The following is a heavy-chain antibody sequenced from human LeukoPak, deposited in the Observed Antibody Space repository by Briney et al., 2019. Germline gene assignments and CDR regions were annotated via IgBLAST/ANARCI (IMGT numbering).Heavy chain of an antibody. V-gene: IGHV1-18*01. D-gene: IGHD3-10*01. CDR1: GYSFLNYG. CDR3: ARVEGNLHLYYGSGSYRWDCFDY. Sequence: GASVKVSCKTSGYSFLNYGISWVRQVPGQGLEWMGWISAYNGYTDLAERLQGRATLATDTSTSTAYMELRNLRSDDTAVYYCARVEGNLHLYYGSGSYRWDCFDYWGQGTLVTVSS. CDR2: ISAYNGYT. J-gene: IGHJ4*02.